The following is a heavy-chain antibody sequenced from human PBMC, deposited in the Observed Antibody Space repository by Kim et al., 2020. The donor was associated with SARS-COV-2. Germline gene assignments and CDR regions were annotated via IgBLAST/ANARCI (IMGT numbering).Heavy chain of an antibody. Sequence: ASVKVSCKASGYTFTSYGISWVRQAPGQGLEWMGWISAYNGNTNYAQKLQGRVTMTTDTSTSTAYMELRSLRSDDTAVYYCARRGGEILVGAWRTINWFDPWGQGTLVTVSS. J-gene: IGHJ5*02. D-gene: IGHD1-26*01. V-gene: IGHV1-18*01. CDR3: ARRGGEILVGAWRTINWFDP. CDR2: ISAYNGNT. CDR1: GYTFTSYG.